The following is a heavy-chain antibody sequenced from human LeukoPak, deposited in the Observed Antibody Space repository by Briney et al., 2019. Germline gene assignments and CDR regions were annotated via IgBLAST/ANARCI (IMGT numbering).Heavy chain of an antibody. CDR1: GFTFSTYT. CDR3: AKVLVGATTFQLSWYFDY. J-gene: IGHJ4*02. Sequence: GGSLRLSCAASGFTFSTYTMNWVRQAPGKGLEWVSAISGSGGSTYYADSVKGRFTISRDNSKNTLYLQMNSLRAEDTAVYYCAKVLVGATTFQLSWYFDYWGQGTLVTVSS. D-gene: IGHD1-26*01. V-gene: IGHV3-23*01. CDR2: ISGSGGST.